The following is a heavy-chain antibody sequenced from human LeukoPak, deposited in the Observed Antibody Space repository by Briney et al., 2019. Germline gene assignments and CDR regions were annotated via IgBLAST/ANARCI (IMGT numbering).Heavy chain of an antibody. D-gene: IGHD4-11*01. CDR1: GFTVSSNY. CDR3: AKSHRGHDYSHICFDY. CDR2: IYSGGST. Sequence: GGSLRLSCAASGFTVSSNYMSWVRQAPGKGLEWVSVIYSGGSTYYADSVKGRFTISRDNSKNTLYLQMNSLRAEDTAVYYCAKSHRGHDYSHICFDYWGQGTLVTVSS. V-gene: IGHV3-53*01. J-gene: IGHJ4*02.